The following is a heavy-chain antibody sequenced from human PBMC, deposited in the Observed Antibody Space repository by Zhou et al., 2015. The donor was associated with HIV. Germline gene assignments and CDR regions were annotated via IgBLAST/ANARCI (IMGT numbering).Heavy chain of an antibody. J-gene: IGHJ3*02. D-gene: IGHD2-21*02. Sequence: QVQLVQSGAEVKKPGSSVKVSCKASGGTFSSYAISWVRQAPGQGLEWMGGIIPIFGTANYAQKFQGRVTITADKSTSTAYMELSSLRSEDTAVYYCARGGPHIVVVTAGAFDIWGQGDNGHRLF. CDR3: ARGGPHIVVVTAGAFDI. CDR2: IIPIFGTA. V-gene: IGHV1-69*06. CDR1: GGTFSSYA.